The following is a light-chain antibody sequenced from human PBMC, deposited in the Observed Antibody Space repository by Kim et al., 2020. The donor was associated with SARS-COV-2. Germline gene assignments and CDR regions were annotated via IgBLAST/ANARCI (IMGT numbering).Light chain of an antibody. CDR2: DSS. Sequence: VCPGERATLYCRASQSVSSYLAWYQQKPGQAPRLLIYDSSTRATGTPTRFRGGGSGTDFTLTISSLEPEDFAVYYCQQGSNWPLSFGGGTKVDIK. V-gene: IGKV3-11*01. CDR3: QQGSNWPLS. J-gene: IGKJ4*01. CDR1: QSVSSY.